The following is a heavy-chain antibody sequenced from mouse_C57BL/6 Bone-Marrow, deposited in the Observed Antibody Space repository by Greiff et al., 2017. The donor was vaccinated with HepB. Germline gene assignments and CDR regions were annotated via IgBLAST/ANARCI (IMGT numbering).Heavy chain of an antibody. D-gene: IGHD3-2*02. V-gene: IGHV2-6-1*01. CDR2: IWSDGST. CDR1: GFSLTSYG. J-gene: IGHJ4*01. CDR3: ARHRGSSGYRRENYAMDY. Sequence: QVQLKQSGPGLVAPSQSLSITCTVSGFSLTSYGVHWVRQPPGKGLEWLVVIWSDGSTTYNSALKSRLSISKDNSKSQVFLKMNSLQTDDTAMYYCARHRGSSGYRRENYAMDYWGQGTSVTVSS.